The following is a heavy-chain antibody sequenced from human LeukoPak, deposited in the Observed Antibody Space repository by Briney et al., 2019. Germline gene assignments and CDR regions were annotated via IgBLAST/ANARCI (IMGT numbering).Heavy chain of an antibody. V-gene: IGHV4-39*07. D-gene: IGHD2-2*01. J-gene: IGHJ5*02. CDR1: GGSISSSSYY. CDR3: AFYSKYQLPQDWFDP. CDR2: IYYSGST. Sequence: PSETLSLTCTVSGGSISSSSYYWGWIRQPPGKGLGWIGSIYYSGSTYYNPSLKSRVTISVDTSKNQFSLKLSSVTAADTAVYYCAFYSKYQLPQDWFDPWGQGTLVTVSS.